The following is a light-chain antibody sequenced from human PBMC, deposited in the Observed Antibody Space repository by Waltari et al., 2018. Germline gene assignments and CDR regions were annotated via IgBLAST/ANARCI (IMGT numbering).Light chain of an antibody. CDR3: AAWDDSLKGWV. CDR1: SSNIGSQT. J-gene: IGLJ3*02. CDR2: SNK. V-gene: IGLV1-44*01. Sequence: QSVLTQPPSASGTPGPRVTISRSGSSSNIGSQTVTWYHQLQGTAPKLLIYSNKQRPSGVTDRFSVSKSGTSASLAISGLQSEDEAGYYCAAWDDSLKGWVFGGGTKLTVL.